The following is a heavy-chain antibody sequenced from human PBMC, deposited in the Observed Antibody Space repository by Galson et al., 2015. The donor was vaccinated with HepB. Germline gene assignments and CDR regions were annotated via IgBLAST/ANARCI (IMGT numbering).Heavy chain of an antibody. D-gene: IGHD3-10*01. Sequence: SLRLSCAASGFNFSLYSMNWVRQAPGKGLEWVSSISSSGSYIYYGDSVKGRCTVSRGSAKTSVSLQMNSLSGDDTVVYYCARALPSGIRGGRVFDHWGQGTLVTVSS. CDR2: ISSSGSYI. J-gene: IGHJ4*02. V-gene: IGHV3-21*03. CDR3: ARALPSGIRGGRVFDH. CDR1: GFNFSLYS.